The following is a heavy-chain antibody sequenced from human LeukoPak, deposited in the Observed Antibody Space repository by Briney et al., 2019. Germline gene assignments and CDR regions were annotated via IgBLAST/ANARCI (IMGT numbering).Heavy chain of an antibody. CDR3: ARQPDYYYYYMDV. V-gene: IGHV1-2*02. Sequence: GASVKVSCKASGYTFTGYYMHWVRQAHGQGHEWMGWINPNSGGTNYAQKFQGRVTMTRDTSISTAYMELSRLRSDDTAVYYCARQPDYYYYYMDVWGKGTTVTVSS. D-gene: IGHD1-14*01. CDR2: INPNSGGT. CDR1: GYTFTGYY. J-gene: IGHJ6*03.